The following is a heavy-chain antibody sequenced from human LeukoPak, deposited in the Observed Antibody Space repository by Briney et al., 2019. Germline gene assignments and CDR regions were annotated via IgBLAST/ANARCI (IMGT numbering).Heavy chain of an antibody. D-gene: IGHD3-10*01. J-gene: IGHJ4*02. Sequence: GGSLRLSCAASGFTFDDYAMHWVRQAPGKGLEWVSLVSWEGDTTYYADSVRGRFTISRDNSTNSLYLQMNSLTADDTAFYYCTRDTDYGSATNYFDHWGQGTLVSVSS. CDR3: TRDTDYGSATNYFDH. V-gene: IGHV3-43D*04. CDR2: VSWEGDTT. CDR1: GFTFDDYA.